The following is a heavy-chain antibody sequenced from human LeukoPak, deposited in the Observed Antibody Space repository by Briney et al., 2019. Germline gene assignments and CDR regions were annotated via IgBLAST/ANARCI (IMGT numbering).Heavy chain of an antibody. V-gene: IGHV4-39*01. Sequence: SETLSLTCTVSGVSISSSYSYWGWIRQPPGMGLEWIGSIYYTGNTYYNASLKSQVSISIDTSKNQFSLKLTSVTAADTAVYYCARQTGSGMFILPGGQGTLVTVSS. D-gene: IGHD3-10*01. J-gene: IGHJ4*02. CDR1: GVSISSSYSY. CDR3: ARQTGSGMFILP. CDR2: IYYTGNT.